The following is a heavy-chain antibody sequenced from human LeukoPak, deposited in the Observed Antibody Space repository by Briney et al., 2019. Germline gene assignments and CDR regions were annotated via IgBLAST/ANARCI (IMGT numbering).Heavy chain of an antibody. CDR3: ARPQLGIVVIDY. Sequence: SQTLSLTCTVSGGSISSGSYYWRWVRQPAGKGLEWIVRIYTSGSTNYNPSLKSRVTISIDTSKNQFSLRLNSMTAAYTAVYYCARPQLGIVVIDYWGQGTLVTVSS. CDR2: IYTSGST. J-gene: IGHJ4*02. CDR1: GGSISSGSYY. D-gene: IGHD2-2*01. V-gene: IGHV4-61*02.